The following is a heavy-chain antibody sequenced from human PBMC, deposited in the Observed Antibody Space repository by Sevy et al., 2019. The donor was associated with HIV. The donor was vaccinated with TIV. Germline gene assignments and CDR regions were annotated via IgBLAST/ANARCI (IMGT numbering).Heavy chain of an antibody. J-gene: IGHJ4*02. D-gene: IGHD1-26*01. Sequence: GGSLRLSCTTSGFTFGDYALSWFRQGPGKGLQWVTFIRGKTYGGTAEYAAYVKGRFTISRDDSKSIAYLQMNSLKTEDTAVYYCTRGRSGNFLVSFDYWGQGTLVTVS. CDR2: IRGKTYGGTA. CDR1: GFTFGDYA. CDR3: TRGRSGNFLVSFDY. V-gene: IGHV3-49*03.